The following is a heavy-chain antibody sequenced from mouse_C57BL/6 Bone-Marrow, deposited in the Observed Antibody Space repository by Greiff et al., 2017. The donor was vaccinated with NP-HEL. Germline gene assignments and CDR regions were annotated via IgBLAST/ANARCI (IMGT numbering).Heavy chain of an antibody. CDR3: TRTPIYYDYDAGAWFAY. CDR2: IRNKANNHAT. Sequence: EVKLMESGGGLVQPGGSMKLSCAASGFTFSDAWMDWVRQSPEKGLEWVAEIRNKANNHATYYAESVKGRFTISRDDSKSSVYLQMNSLRAEDTGIYYCTRTPIYYDYDAGAWFAYWGQGTLVTVSA. V-gene: IGHV6-6*01. D-gene: IGHD2-4*01. CDR1: GFTFSDAW. J-gene: IGHJ3*01.